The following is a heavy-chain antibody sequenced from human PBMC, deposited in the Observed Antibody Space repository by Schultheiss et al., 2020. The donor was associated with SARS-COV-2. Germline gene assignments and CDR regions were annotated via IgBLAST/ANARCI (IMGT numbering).Heavy chain of an antibody. V-gene: IGHV4-4*07. CDR1: GGSISSYY. CDR2: IYTSGST. Sequence: SETLSLTCTVSGGSISSYYWSWIRQPAGKGLEWIGRIYTSGSTNYNPSLKSRVTISVDTSKNQFSLKLSSVTAADTAVYYCASSNDLHYSSGWYGRSYAFDIWGQGTMVTVSS. J-gene: IGHJ3*02. D-gene: IGHD6-19*01. CDR3: ASSNDLHYSSGWYGRSYAFDI.